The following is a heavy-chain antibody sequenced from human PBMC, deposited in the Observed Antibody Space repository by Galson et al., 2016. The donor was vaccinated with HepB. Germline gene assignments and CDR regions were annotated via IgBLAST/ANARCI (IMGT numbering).Heavy chain of an antibody. CDR3: GRDHSVVLTTAYNWFDP. CDR2: INSDGTIS. V-gene: IGHV3-74*01. CDR1: GFAFGSHW. J-gene: IGHJ5*02. Sequence: SLRLSCAASGFAFGSHWMHWVRQVPGKGLVWVSRINSDGTISNYADSVKGRFTISRDNAKNTQYLQMNSLRVEDTAVYYCGRDHSVVLTTAYNWFDPWGQGTLVTVSS. D-gene: IGHD4-23*01.